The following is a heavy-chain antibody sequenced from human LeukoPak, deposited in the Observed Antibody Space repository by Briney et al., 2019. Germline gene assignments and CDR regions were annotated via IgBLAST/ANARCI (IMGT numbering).Heavy chain of an antibody. Sequence: PSETLSLTCTVSGASISNFHWVWVRQPPGNGLEWIGYLSSSGTPKYNPSLKNRVATSVDTSRNQFSLNLRSVTAADTAVYYCARASTWDHAMVRGVTVFDNWFGPWGQGTLVTVSS. V-gene: IGHV4-59*01. CDR1: GASISNFH. CDR2: LSSSGTP. CDR3: ARASTWDHAMVRGVTVFDNWFGP. D-gene: IGHD3-10*01. J-gene: IGHJ5*02.